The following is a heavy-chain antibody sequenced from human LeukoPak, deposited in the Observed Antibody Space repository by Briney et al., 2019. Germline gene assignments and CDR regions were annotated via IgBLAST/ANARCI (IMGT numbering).Heavy chain of an antibody. V-gene: IGHV4-61*02. CDR1: GGSISSGSYY. J-gene: IGHJ4*02. CDR2: IYTSGST. D-gene: IGHD3-9*01. Sequence: SETLSLTCTVSGGSISSGSYYWSWIRQPAGKGLEWIGRIYTSGSTNYNPSPKSRVTISVDTSKNQFSLKLSSVTAADTAVYYCVREDDILTGYSYYFDYWGQGTLVTVSS. CDR3: VREDDILTGYSYYFDY.